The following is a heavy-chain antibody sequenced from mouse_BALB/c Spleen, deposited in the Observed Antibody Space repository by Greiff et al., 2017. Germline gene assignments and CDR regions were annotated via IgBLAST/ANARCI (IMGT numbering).Heavy chain of an antibody. V-gene: IGHV14-1*02. CDR1: GFNIKDYY. D-gene: IGHD1-2*01. Sequence: EVQLQQSGAELVRPGASVKLSCTASGFNIKDYYMHWVKQRPEQGLEWIGWIDPENGNTKYDPKFQGKASITADTSSNTAYLQLSSLTSEDTAVYCCATITAYDGLDDWGQGTSVTVSA. J-gene: IGHJ4*01. CDR3: ATITAYDGLDD. CDR2: IDPENGNT.